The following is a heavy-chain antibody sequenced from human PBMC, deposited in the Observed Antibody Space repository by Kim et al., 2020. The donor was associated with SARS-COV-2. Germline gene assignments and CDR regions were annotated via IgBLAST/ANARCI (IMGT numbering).Heavy chain of an antibody. V-gene: IGHV1-18*01. D-gene: IGHD5-12*01. J-gene: IGHJ4*02. Sequence: AQKLQGRVTMTTDTATSTAYMELRSLRSDDTAVYYCARDTSVATFNFDYWGQGTLVTVSS. CDR3: ARDTSVATFNFDY.